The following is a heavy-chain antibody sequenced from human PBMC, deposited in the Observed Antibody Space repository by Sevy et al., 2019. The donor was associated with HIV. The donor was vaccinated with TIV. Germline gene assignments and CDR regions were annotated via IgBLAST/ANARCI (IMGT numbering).Heavy chain of an antibody. D-gene: IGHD5-12*01. CDR2: ITRNSYEAYGGTT. J-gene: IGHJ4*02. CDR1: GLTFDDYA. V-gene: IGHV3-49*03. CDR3: ARSLATADTPEYYFDY. Sequence: GGSLRLSCTTSGLTFDDYAMSWFRQAPGKGLEWVAFITRNSYEAYGGTTEYAASVKGRFIISRDDSKSIAYLQMNSLKSEDTAVYYCARSLATADTPEYYFDYWGQGTLVTVSS.